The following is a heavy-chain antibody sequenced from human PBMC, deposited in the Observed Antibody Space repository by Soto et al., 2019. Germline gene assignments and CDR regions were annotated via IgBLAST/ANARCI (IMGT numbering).Heavy chain of an antibody. Sequence: SVKVSCKASGGTFSSYTISWVRQAPGQGLEWMGRIIPILGIANYAQKFQGRVTITADKSTSTAYMELSSLRSEDTAVYYCARVRDPSYYYYYMDVWGKGTTDTVSS. CDR1: GGTFSSYT. V-gene: IGHV1-69*02. CDR3: ARVRDPSYYYYYMDV. CDR2: IIPILGIA. J-gene: IGHJ6*03.